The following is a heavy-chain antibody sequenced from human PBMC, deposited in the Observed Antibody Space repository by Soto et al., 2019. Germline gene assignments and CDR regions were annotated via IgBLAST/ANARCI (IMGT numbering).Heavy chain of an antibody. V-gene: IGHV3-21*04. Sequence: AGSLRISCAASVFPFSSYSMNWVRQAPGKGLEWVSVISSSSGCIYYADSVRGRFTVSRDNSKNSLSLRMNSLRDEDTAVYFCAKRSPYSSGWYSPIFDYWGQGALVTVSS. D-gene: IGHD6-13*01. CDR3: AKRSPYSSGWYSPIFDY. CDR2: ISSSSGCI. CDR1: VFPFSSYS. J-gene: IGHJ4*02.